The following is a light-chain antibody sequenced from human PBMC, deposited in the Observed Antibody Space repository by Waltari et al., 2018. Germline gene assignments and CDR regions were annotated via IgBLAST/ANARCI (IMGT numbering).Light chain of an antibody. J-gene: IGKJ3*01. V-gene: IGKV1-39*01. CDR3: QQSYSTPFT. Sequence: DIQMTQSPSSLSASVGDRVTITCRASQSISSYLNWYQQKPGKAPKLLIYAASSLQSGDPSSFSGSGSGTDFTLTISSLQPEDFATYYCQQSYSTPFTFGPGTKVDIK. CDR1: QSISSY. CDR2: AAS.